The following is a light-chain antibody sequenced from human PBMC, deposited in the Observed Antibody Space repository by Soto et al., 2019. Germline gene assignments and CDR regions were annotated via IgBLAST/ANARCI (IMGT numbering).Light chain of an antibody. CDR2: GAS. CDR3: HQYNYWPPET. CDR1: QSVSSS. V-gene: IGKV3-15*01. Sequence: IGLTQSPGTLSLSPWERATLSCRASQSVSSSQLAWYQQKPGQAPRLLIFGASTRATGIPARFSGSGSGTEFILTISSLQSEDSAVYYCHQYNYWPPETFGQGTKVDIK. J-gene: IGKJ1*01.